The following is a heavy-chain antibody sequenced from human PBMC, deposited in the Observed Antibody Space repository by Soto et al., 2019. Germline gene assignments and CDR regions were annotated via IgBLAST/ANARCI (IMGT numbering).Heavy chain of an antibody. CDR2: VIPILGMA. D-gene: IGHD2-2*01. J-gene: IGHJ5*02. CDR1: GGTFSSYS. CDR3: ARGGAVVVPGAVDRHTWFDP. Sequence: QAQLVQSGAEVKKPGSSVKVSCEASGGTFSSYSFSWVRQAPGQGLEWMGRVIPILGMANYAQKFQGRVTIAADKSTSTGYMEMSSLRSEDTAVYYCARGGAVVVPGAVDRHTWFDPWGQGTLVTVSS. V-gene: IGHV1-69*02.